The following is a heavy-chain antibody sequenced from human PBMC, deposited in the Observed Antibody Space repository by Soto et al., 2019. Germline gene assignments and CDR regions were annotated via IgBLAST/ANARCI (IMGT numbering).Heavy chain of an antibody. V-gene: IGHV4-38-2*01. Sequence: SWTLALTCYVSGYPISSGYHCGWSRRPPGKGLEWIGGVYHSERSQYDPSLKTRVTISVYTSENQFSLKLTSVTAADTAVYYWATISTHQSENSGYYAPTYYFDSWTQGSLVTVSS. CDR3: ATISTHQSENSGYYAPTYYFDS. CDR1: GYPISSGYH. D-gene: IGHD3-3*01. J-gene: IGHJ4*02. CDR2: VYHSERS.